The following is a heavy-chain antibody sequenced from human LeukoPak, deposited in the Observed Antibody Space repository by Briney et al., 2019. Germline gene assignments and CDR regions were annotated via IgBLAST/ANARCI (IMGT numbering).Heavy chain of an antibody. CDR3: AKVETSGGANCYALDY. Sequence: GGSLRLSCAACGFTFSSYAMTWLRQAPDKGVEWVSAISGSSGSTYYADSVKGRFTISRDYSQNTLYLQMNSLSAEDTAVYYCAKVETSGGANCYALDYWGQGTLVTVSS. CDR2: ISGSSGST. V-gene: IGHV3-23*01. J-gene: IGHJ4*02. CDR1: GFTFSSYA. D-gene: IGHD2-2*01.